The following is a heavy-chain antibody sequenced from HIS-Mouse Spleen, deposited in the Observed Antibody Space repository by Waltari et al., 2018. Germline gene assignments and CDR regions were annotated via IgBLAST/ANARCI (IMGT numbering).Heavy chain of an antibody. CDR3: AKARYYDSSGYYDPSI. J-gene: IGHJ4*02. D-gene: IGHD3-22*01. Sequence: EVQLLESGGGLVQPGGSLRLSCAASGFTFSSYAMSWVRQAPGKGLEWFSAISGSGGSTYYADSVKGRFTISRDNSKNTLYLQMNSLRAEDTAVYYCAKARYYDSSGYYDPSIWGQGTLVTVSS. CDR1: GFTFSSYA. V-gene: IGHV3-23*01. CDR2: ISGSGGST.